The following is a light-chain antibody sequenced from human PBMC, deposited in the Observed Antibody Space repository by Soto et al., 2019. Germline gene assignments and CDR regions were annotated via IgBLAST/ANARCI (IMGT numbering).Light chain of an antibody. CDR2: GAS. CDR1: QSVSSSY. CDR3: QQYGSCHWT. V-gene: IGKV3-20*01. J-gene: IGKJ1*01. Sequence: EIVLTQSPATLSLSPGERATLSCRASQSVSSSYLAWYQQTPGQAPRLLIYGASSRATGIPDRFSGSGSGTDFTLTISRLQPEDFAVYYCQQYGSCHWTFGQGTKVEIK.